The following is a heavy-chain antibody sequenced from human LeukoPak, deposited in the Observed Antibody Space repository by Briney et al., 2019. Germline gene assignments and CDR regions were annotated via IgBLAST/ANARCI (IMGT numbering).Heavy chain of an antibody. Sequence: SETLSLTCTVSGGSISSYYWSWIRQPPAKGLEWIGYIYYSGSTNYNPSLKSRVTISVDTSKNQFSLKLSSVTAADTAVYYCARTTLVGARDYYFDYWGQGTLVTVSS. CDR2: IYYSGST. V-gene: IGHV4-59*08. CDR3: ARTTLVGARDYYFDY. CDR1: GGSISSYY. D-gene: IGHD1-26*01. J-gene: IGHJ4*02.